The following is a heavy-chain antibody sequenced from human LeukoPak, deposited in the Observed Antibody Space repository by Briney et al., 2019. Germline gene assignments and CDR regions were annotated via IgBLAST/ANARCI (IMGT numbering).Heavy chain of an antibody. CDR2: ISSSSSYI. J-gene: IGHJ4*02. D-gene: IGHD3-10*01. CDR3: AVDGSGSYYFDY. V-gene: IGHV3-21*01. Sequence: GGSLRLSCAASGFTFSSYSMNWVRQAPGKGLEWVSSISSSSSYIYYADSVKGRFTISRDNAKSSLYLQMNSLRAEDTAVYYCAVDGSGSYYFDYWGQGTLVTVSS. CDR1: GFTFSSYS.